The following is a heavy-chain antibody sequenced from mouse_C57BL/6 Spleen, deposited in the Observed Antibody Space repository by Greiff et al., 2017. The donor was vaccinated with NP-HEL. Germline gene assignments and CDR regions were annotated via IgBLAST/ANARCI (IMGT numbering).Heavy chain of an antibody. CDR2: INPSTGGT. CDR3: AKIYYGNADYFDY. Sequence: EVQLKESGPELVKPGASVKISCKASGYSFTGYYMNWVKQSPEKSLEWIGEINPSTGGTTYNQKFKAKATLTVDKSSSTAYMQLKSLTSEDSAVYYCAKIYYGNADYFDYWGQGTTLTVSS. J-gene: IGHJ2*01. D-gene: IGHD2-1*01. V-gene: IGHV1-42*01. CDR1: GYSFTGYY.